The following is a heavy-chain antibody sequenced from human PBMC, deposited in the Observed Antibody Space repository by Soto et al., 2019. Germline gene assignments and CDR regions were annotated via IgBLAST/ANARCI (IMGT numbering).Heavy chain of an antibody. Sequence: PSQTLSLTCAISGDSVSSHSAAWNWIRQSPSGGLEWLGRTYYRSRFFSDYAESVKSRIIINPDTSKNQFSLQLKSVTPEDTAVYYCVRDRYSGSGWFDPWGQGTPVTVSS. CDR3: VRDRYSGSGWFDP. V-gene: IGHV6-1*01. CDR1: GDSVSSHSAA. D-gene: IGHD3-10*01. J-gene: IGHJ5*02. CDR2: TYYRSRFFS.